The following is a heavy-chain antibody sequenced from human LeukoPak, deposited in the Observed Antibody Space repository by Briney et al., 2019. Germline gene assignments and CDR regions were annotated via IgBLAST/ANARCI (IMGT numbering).Heavy chain of an antibody. V-gene: IGHV3-30*18. Sequence: GGSLRLSCAASGFTFSSYGMHWARQAPGKGLEWVAVISYDGSNKYYADSVKGRFTISRDNSKNTLYLQMNSLRAEDTAVYYCAKDGEGYALDYWGQGTLVTGSS. CDR3: AKDGEGYALDY. J-gene: IGHJ4*02. CDR1: GFTFSSYG. D-gene: IGHD2-2*01. CDR2: ISYDGSNK.